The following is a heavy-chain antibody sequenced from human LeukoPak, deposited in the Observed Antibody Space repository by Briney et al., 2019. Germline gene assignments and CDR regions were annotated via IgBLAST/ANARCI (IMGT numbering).Heavy chain of an antibody. CDR1: GFTFSSYA. Sequence: GGSLRLFCAASGFTFSSYAMQWVRQAPGKGLEWVAVISYDGSNKYYADSVKGRFTISRDNSKNTLYLQMNSLRAEDTAVYYCARARTFYYYDSSGYFDYWGQGTLVTVSS. J-gene: IGHJ4*02. D-gene: IGHD3-22*01. V-gene: IGHV3-30-3*01. CDR2: ISYDGSNK. CDR3: ARARTFYYYDSSGYFDY.